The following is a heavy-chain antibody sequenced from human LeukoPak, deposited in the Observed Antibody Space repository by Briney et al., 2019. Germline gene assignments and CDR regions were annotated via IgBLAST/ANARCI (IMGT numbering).Heavy chain of an antibody. D-gene: IGHD2-15*01. J-gene: IGHJ4*02. CDR2: IRSSSGCT. V-gene: IGHV3-23*01. Sequence: GGSLRLSCAASEFTFSSHPMGWVRRAPGKGLEWVSSIRSSSGCTYYADSVRGRFAISRDDSKNTLYLQMNSLRAEDTAVYYCARISLPPSDNFDSWGQGTLVTVSS. CDR3: ARISLPPSDNFDS. CDR1: EFTFSSHP.